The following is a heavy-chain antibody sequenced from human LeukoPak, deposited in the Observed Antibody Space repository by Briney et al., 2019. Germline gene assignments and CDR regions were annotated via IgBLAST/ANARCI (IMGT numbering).Heavy chain of an antibody. CDR2: INTDGGST. CDR1: GFSFTSYW. V-gene: IGHV3-74*01. J-gene: IGHJ4*02. Sequence: GGSLRLSCAASGFSFTSYWMHWVRQAPGKGLVWVSRINTDGGSTTYADSVKGRFTISRDNAKNSLYLQMNSLRAEDTAVYYCARDDRDMITFGGVIVHDYWGQGTLVTVSS. D-gene: IGHD3-16*02. CDR3: ARDDRDMITFGGVIVHDY.